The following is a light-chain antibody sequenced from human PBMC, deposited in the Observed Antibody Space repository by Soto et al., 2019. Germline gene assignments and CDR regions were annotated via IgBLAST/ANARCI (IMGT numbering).Light chain of an antibody. V-gene: IGLV2-11*01. Sequence: QSALTQPASLSGSPGQSITISCAGTSSDVGGYDYVSWYQQHPDKVPKILIFDVSKRPSGVPNRFSGSKSGNTASLTISGLQADDEADYYCCSYAGSYTLIFGGGTKVTVL. J-gene: IGLJ2*01. CDR2: DVS. CDR3: CSYAGSYTLI. CDR1: SSDVGGYDY.